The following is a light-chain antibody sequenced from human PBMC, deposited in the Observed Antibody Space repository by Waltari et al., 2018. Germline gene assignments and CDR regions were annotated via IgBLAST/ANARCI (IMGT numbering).Light chain of an antibody. Sequence: DIQMTHSPSSLSASVGEGVTVTCRASQGISNFLNWYQQKPGKAPKRLIYAASSLQSGVPSRFSGDGSGTEFTLTISSLQPEDFATYYCQQSYSFPETFGPGTKVDVK. CDR1: QGISNF. CDR2: AAS. CDR3: QQSYSFPET. V-gene: IGKV1-39*01. J-gene: IGKJ3*01.